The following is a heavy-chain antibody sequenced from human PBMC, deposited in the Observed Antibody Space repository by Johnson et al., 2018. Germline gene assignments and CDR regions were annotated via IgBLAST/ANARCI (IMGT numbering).Heavy chain of an antibody. Sequence: VQLVESGGGLVQPGGSLRLSCAASGFTFSSYDMHWVRQATGKGLEWFSAIGTAGDTYYPGPVKGRFTISRENAKNPFYLQMNRRKTEGNALYYCTRRGGELGPYYYYGMDGWGQGTTVTVSS. CDR1: GFTFSSYD. V-gene: IGHV3-13*01. J-gene: IGHJ6*02. D-gene: IGHD1-26*01. CDR2: IGTAGDT. CDR3: TRRGGELGPYYYYGMDG.